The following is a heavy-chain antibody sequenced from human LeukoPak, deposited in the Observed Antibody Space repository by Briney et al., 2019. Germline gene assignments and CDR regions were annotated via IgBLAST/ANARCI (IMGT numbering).Heavy chain of an antibody. V-gene: IGHV3-23*01. CDR2: ISGSGGST. Sequence: GGTLRLSCAASGFTFSNHGMNWVRQAPGKGLEWVSGISGSGGSTYYADSVKGRFTISRDNSKNTLYLQMNSLRAGDTAVYYCARTAMGYAFDIWGQGTMVTVSS. J-gene: IGHJ3*02. D-gene: IGHD5-18*01. CDR1: GFTFSNHG. CDR3: ARTAMGYAFDI.